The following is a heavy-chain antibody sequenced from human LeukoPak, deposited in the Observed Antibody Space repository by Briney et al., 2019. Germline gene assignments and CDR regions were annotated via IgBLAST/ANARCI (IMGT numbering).Heavy chain of an antibody. Sequence: GGSLRLSCAASGFTFSSYAMSWVRQAPGKGLEWVSAISGSGGSTYYADSVKGRFTISRDNSKNTLYLQMNSLRVEDTAVYYCAKAPFSSGYLGYFDYWGQGTLVTVSS. J-gene: IGHJ4*02. V-gene: IGHV3-23*01. CDR3: AKAPFSSGYLGYFDY. CDR2: ISGSGGST. CDR1: GFTFSSYA. D-gene: IGHD3-22*01.